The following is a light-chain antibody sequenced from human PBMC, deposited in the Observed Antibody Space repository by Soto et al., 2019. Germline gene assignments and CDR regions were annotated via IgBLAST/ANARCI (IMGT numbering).Light chain of an antibody. CDR2: DAS. V-gene: IGKV1-5*01. CDR1: QSISSW. J-gene: IGKJ2*01. Sequence: DIQMTQSPSTLSASVGDRVTITCRASQSISSWLAWYQQKPGKAPKLLIYDASSLESGDPPRFRGSGSGTGLHLTISSLQPEDVAIFFCERKKSYPPMYTFGQGTKLEI. CDR3: ERKKSYPPMYT.